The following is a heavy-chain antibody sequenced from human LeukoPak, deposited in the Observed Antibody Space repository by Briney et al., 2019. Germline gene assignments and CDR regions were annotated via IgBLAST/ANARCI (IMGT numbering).Heavy chain of an antibody. CDR1: GFTFSSYS. Sequence: GGSLRLSCAASGFTFSSYSMNWVRQAPGKGLEWVSVIYSGGSTYYADSVKGRFTISRDNSKNTLYLQMNSLRAEDTAVYYCAREGEYSSFFDYWGQGTLVTVSS. D-gene: IGHD6-6*01. CDR2: IYSGGST. CDR3: AREGEYSSFFDY. V-gene: IGHV3-66*01. J-gene: IGHJ4*02.